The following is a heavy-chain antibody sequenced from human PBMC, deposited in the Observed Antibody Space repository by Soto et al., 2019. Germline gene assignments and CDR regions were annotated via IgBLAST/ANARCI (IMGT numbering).Heavy chain of an antibody. CDR1: GCSISSSSYY. CDR2: IYYSGST. CDR3: ARKPYCSSISGYPLSTWFDP. J-gene: IGHJ5*02. V-gene: IGHV4-39*01. D-gene: IGHD2-2*01. Sequence: DTLSLTCTVYGCSISSSSYYWCWIRQPPGKGLEWIGSIYYSGSTYYNPSLKSRVTISVDTSKNQFSLKLSSVTAADTAVYYCARKPYCSSISGYPLSTWFDPQCQGTLLTISS.